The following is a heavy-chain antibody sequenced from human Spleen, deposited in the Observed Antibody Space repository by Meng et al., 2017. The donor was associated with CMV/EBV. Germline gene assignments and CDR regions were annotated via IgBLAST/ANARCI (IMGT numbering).Heavy chain of an antibody. Sequence: ASVKVSCKASGYGVTASYMHWVRQAPGQGLEWMGWINPNSGGTNYAQKFQGRVTMTRDTSISTAYMELSRLRSDDTAVYYCARALIPFWSGNLGMDVWGQGTTVTVSS. J-gene: IGHJ6*02. CDR3: ARALIPFWSGNLGMDV. CDR2: INPNSGGT. V-gene: IGHV1-2*02. CDR1: GYGVTASY. D-gene: IGHD3-3*01.